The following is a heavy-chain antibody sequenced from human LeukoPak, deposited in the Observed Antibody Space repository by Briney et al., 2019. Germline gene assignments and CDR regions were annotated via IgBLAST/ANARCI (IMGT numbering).Heavy chain of an antibody. Sequence: PSETLSLTCTVSGGSISNYYWSWIRQPPGKGLEWIGYVFYSGTTKYNPSLRSRVTISADTSKNQFSLKLSSVTAADTAVYYCARGLSYYYYMDVWGKGTTVTVSS. J-gene: IGHJ6*03. V-gene: IGHV4-59*12. CDR1: GGSISNYY. CDR3: ARGLSYYYYMDV. CDR2: VFYSGTT.